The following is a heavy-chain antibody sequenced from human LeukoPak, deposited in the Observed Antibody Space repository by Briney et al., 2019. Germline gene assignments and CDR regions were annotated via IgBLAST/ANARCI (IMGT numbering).Heavy chain of an antibody. J-gene: IGHJ4*02. CDR3: ARTYCGGDCYYTYFDY. CDR1: GYRFSNYW. Sequence: GESLKISCKGSGYRFSNYWIAWVRQMPGKGLEWMGIIYPGDSDTRYSPSFQGQVTISADKSINTAYLQWSSLKASDTAMYYCARTYCGGDCYYTYFDYWGQGTLVTVSS. D-gene: IGHD2-21*02. CDR2: IYPGDSDT. V-gene: IGHV5-51*01.